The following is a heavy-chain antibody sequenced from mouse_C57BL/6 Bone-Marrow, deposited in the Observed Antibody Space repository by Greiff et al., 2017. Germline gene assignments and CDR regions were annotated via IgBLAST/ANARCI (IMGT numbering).Heavy chain of an antibody. CDR3: GKGGLRLRRDAMDY. CDR1: GFTFSDYG. D-gene: IGHD3-2*02. J-gene: IGHJ4*01. CDR2: ISSGSSTI. V-gene: IGHV5-17*01. Sequence: EVQLVESGGGLVKPGGSLKLSCAASGFTFSDYGMHWVRQAPEKGLEWVAYISSGSSTIYYADTVKGRFTISRDNAKNTLFLQMTSLRSEDTAMYYCGKGGLRLRRDAMDYWGQGTSVTVSS.